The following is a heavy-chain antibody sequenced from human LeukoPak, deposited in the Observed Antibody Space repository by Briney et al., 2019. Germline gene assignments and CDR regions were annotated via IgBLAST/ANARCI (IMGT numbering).Heavy chain of an antibody. CDR1: GGSISSSSYY. Sequence: SETLSLTCTVSGGSISSSSYYWGWIRQPPGKRLEWIGSIYYSGSTYYNPSLKSRVTISVDTSKNQFSLKLSSVTAADTAVYYCARLLWFGEFNWFDPWGQGTLVTVSS. CDR3: ARLLWFGEFNWFDP. V-gene: IGHV4-39*01. J-gene: IGHJ5*02. D-gene: IGHD3-10*01. CDR2: IYYSGST.